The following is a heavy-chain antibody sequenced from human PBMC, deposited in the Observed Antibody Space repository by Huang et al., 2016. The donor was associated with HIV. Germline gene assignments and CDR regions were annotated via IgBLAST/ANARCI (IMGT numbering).Heavy chain of an antibody. V-gene: IGHV4-59*02. D-gene: IGHD6-19*01. CDR1: GDSVSSHY. CDR2: GYDSGTN. J-gene: IGHJ5*02. Sequence: QVRLQESGPGLVKPSETLSLSCTASGDSVSSHYWGWIRHPPGKGLEWIGTGYDSGTNKDNPRLKSRITISVDTAKNGFSLNITSVSAADTATDFCVRDQGRLAVGGIDNWFDPWGQGALVTVSS. CDR3: VRDQGRLAVGGIDNWFDP.